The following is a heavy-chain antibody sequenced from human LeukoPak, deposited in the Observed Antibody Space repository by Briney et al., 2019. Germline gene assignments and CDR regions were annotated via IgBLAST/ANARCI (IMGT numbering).Heavy chain of an antibody. D-gene: IGHD1-26*01. CDR2: ISGSADST. V-gene: IGHV3-23*01. CDR1: GFTFSSYA. J-gene: IGHJ4*02. CDR3: TKDGGSSGAFDY. Sequence: GGSLRLSCAASGFTFSSYAMSWVRQAPGKGLEWVSAISGSADSTFYADSVKGRFTISRDNSKSTLYLQMNSLRAEDTAVFYCTKDGGSSGAFDYWGQGTLVTVSS.